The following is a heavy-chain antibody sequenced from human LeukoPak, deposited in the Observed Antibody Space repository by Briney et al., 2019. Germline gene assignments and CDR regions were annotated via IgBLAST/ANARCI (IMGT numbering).Heavy chain of an antibody. CDR1: GFTFSTYE. CDR3: AKRSTLTNYYFDY. J-gene: IGHJ4*02. V-gene: IGHV3-23*01. D-gene: IGHD4-17*01. Sequence: PGGSLRLSCAASGFTFSTYEMSWVRQAPGKGLEWVSIISDSGGDTYYADSVKGRFTISRDNSKNTLYLQMNSLRAEDTAVYYCAKRSTLTNYYFDYWGQGTLVTVSS. CDR2: ISDSGGDT.